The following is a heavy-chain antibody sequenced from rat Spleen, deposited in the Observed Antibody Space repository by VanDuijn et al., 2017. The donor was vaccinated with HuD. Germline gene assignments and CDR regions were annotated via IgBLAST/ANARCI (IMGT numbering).Heavy chain of an antibody. Sequence: EVQLVESGGGLVQPGRSLKFSCAASGFSFGDYAMAWVRQAPKKGLEWVATIIYDGSSTYYRDSVKGRFTISRDNAKNTLYLQMDSLTSEDTATYYCARAIPRYFDNWGQGVMVTVSS. CDR1: GFSFGDYA. CDR2: IIYDGSST. CDR3: ARAIPRYFDN. D-gene: IGHD2-1*01. V-gene: IGHV5-17*01. J-gene: IGHJ2*01.